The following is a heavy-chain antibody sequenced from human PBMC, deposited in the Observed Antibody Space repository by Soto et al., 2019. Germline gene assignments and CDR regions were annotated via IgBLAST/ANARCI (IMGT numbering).Heavy chain of an antibody. Sequence: PSGTLSLTCAVYGGSFSGYYWSWIRQPPGKGLEWIGEINHSGSTNYNPSLKSRVTISVDTSKNQFSLKLSSVTAADTAVYYCAKGRGLPSEFDYWGQGTLVTVSS. J-gene: IGHJ4*02. V-gene: IGHV4-34*01. CDR1: GGSFSGYY. CDR2: INHSGST. CDR3: AKGRGLPSEFDY.